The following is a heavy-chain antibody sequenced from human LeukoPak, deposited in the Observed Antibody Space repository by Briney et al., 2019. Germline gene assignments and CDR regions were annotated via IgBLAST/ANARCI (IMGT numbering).Heavy chain of an antibody. CDR3: ARLYSGSYQFDY. CDR2: IIPIFGTA. D-gene: IGHD1-26*01. Sequence: GASVKLSCKASGGTFSSYAISWVRQAPGQGLEWMGRIIPIFGTANYAQKFQGRVTITTDESTSTAYMELSSLRSEDTAVYYCARLYSGSYQFDYWGQGTLVTVSS. V-gene: IGHV1-69*05. J-gene: IGHJ4*02. CDR1: GGTFSSYA.